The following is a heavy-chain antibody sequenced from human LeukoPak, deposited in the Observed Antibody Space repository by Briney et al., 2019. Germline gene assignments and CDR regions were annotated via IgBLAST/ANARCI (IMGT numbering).Heavy chain of an antibody. Sequence: SETLSLTCTVSGGSISSSSYYWGWIRQPPGKGLEWTGSIYYSGSTYYNPSLKSRVTISVDTSKNQFSLKLSSVTAADTAVYYCARHSYYYDSSGYRYDAFDIWGQGTMVTVSS. CDR1: GGSISSSSYY. CDR2: IYYSGST. V-gene: IGHV4-39*01. J-gene: IGHJ3*02. D-gene: IGHD3-22*01. CDR3: ARHSYYYDSSGYRYDAFDI.